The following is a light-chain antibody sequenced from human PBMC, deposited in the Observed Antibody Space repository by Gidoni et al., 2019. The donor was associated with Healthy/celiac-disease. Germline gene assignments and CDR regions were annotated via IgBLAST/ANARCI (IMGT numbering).Light chain of an antibody. CDR2: GAS. CDR1: QSVSSN. Sequence: EIVITQSPATLSVSPGERATLSCRAIQSVSSNVAWYQQKPGQAPRLLIYGASTRATGIPARFSGSGSGTEFTLTISSLQSEDFAVYYCQQYNNWLTFGGGTKVEIK. J-gene: IGKJ4*01. V-gene: IGKV3D-15*01. CDR3: QQYNNWLT.